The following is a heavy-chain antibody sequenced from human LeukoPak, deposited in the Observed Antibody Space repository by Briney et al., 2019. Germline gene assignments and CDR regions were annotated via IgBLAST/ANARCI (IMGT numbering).Heavy chain of an antibody. Sequence: GGSLRLSCAASGFTFSSYAMNWVRQAPGKGLEWVSAITGSGGRTYYADSVKGRFTISRDNSKNTLYLQINSLRAEDTAIYYCAKEYTGTFSPFPSYFDNWGQGTLVTVSS. CDR1: GFTFSSYA. CDR2: ITGSGGRT. J-gene: IGHJ4*02. D-gene: IGHD1-26*01. CDR3: AKEYTGTFSPFPSYFDN. V-gene: IGHV3-23*01.